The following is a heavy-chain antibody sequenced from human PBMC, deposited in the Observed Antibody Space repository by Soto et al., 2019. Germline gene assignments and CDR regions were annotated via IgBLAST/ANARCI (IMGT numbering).Heavy chain of an antibody. CDR3: ARIVAVTGTASALGY. CDR1: GFTFSSYW. J-gene: IGHJ4*02. D-gene: IGHD6-19*01. Sequence: EVQLVESGGGLVQPGGSLRLSCVASGFTFSSYWMHWVRQAPGKGLVWVSRINSDGISTSYADSVKGRFTISRDNARDMLYLQMNSLRAEDTAVYYCARIVAVTGTASALGYWGQGTLVTVSS. V-gene: IGHV3-74*01. CDR2: INSDGIST.